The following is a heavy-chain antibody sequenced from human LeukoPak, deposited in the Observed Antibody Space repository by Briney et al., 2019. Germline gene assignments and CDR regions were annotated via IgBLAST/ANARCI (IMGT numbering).Heavy chain of an antibody. J-gene: IGHJ5*02. CDR3: ARDRDIVVVVAATNWSDP. D-gene: IGHD2-15*01. CDR2: IIPIFGTA. CDR1: GGTFSSYA. Sequence: SVKVSCKASGGTFSSYAISWVRQAPGQGLEWMGRIIPIFGTASYAQKFRGRVTITADKSTSTAYMELSSLRSEDTAVYYCARDRDIVVVVAATNWSDPWGQGTLVTVSS. V-gene: IGHV1-69*06.